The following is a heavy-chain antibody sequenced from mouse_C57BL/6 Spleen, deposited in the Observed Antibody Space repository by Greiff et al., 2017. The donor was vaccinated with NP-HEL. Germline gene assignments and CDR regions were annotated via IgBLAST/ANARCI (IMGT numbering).Heavy chain of an antibody. CDR2: INPSTGGT. V-gene: IGHV1-42*01. CDR1: GYSFTGYY. Sequence: VHVKQSGPELVKPGASVKISCKASGYSFTGYYMNWVKQSPEKSLEWIGEINPSTGGTTYNQKFKAKATLTVDKSSSTAYMQLKSLTSEDSAVYYCARLGFDYWGQGTTLTVSS. J-gene: IGHJ2*01. CDR3: ARLGFDY.